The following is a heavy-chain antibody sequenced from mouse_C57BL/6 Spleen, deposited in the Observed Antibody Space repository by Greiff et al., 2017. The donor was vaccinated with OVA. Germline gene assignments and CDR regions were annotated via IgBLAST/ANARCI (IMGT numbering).Heavy chain of an antibody. CDR2: IDPETGGT. CDR3: TRGRQLRPYYFDD. J-gene: IGHJ2*01. V-gene: IGHV1-15*01. Sequence: QVQLQQSGAELVRPGASVTLSCKASGYTFTDYEMHWVKQTPVHGLEWIGAIDPETGGTASNQKFKGKAILTADKSSSTAYMELRSLTSEDSAVYYCTRGRQLRPYYFDDWGQGTTLTVSS. D-gene: IGHD3-2*02. CDR1: GYTFTDYE.